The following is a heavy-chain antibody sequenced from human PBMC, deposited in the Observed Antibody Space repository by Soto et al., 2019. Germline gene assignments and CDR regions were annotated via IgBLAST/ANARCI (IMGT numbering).Heavy chain of an antibody. V-gene: IGHV3-33*01. J-gene: IGHJ3*02. CDR1: GFTFSSYG. D-gene: IGHD7-27*01. CDR3: ARDPMLTGGYDAFDI. CDR2: IWYDGSNK. Sequence: GGSLRLSCAASGFTFSSYGMHWVRQAPGKGLEWVAVIWYDGSNKYYADSVKGRFTISRDNSKNTLYLQMNSLRAEDTAVYYCARDPMLTGGYDAFDIWGQGTMVTVSS.